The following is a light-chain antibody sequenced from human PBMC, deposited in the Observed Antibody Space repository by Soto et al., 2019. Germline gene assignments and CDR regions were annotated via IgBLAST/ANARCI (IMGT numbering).Light chain of an antibody. CDR3: CSYAGSSTLL. V-gene: IGLV2-23*01. J-gene: IGLJ2*01. CDR1: SSDVGSYNL. CDR2: EDS. Sequence: QSALTQPASVSGSPGQSITISCTGTSSDVGSYNLVSWYQQQPGKAPKLMIYEDSKRPSGVSNRFSGSKSGNTASLTISGLQAEDEADYYCCSYAGSSTLLFGGGTKLTVL.